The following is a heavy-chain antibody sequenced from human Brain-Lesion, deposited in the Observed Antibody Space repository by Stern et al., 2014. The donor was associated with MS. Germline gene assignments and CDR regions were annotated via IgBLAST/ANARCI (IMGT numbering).Heavy chain of an antibody. CDR1: GYTFTGYY. V-gene: IGHV1-2*04. CDR3: ATYYYDSTGYNDF. CDR2: INPKSGGT. J-gene: IGHJ4*02. Sequence: VHLVESGAEVKKPGASVKVSCKASGYTFTGYYMHWVRQAPGQGLEWIGWINPKSGGTNYAQKFQGWVTMTRDTSINTAYMELRRLRSDDTAVYYCATYYYDSTGYNDFWGQGTLVTVSS. D-gene: IGHD3-22*01.